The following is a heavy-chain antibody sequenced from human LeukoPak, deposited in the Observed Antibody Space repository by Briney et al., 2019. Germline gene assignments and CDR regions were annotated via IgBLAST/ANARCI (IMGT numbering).Heavy chain of an antibody. CDR3: ANTYYFDY. CDR1: GLTLSRYA. J-gene: IGHJ4*02. Sequence: GGSLRLSCAASGLTLSRYAMTWVRRAPGKGLEWVSAISASGDSTYYADSVKGRFTISRDNSEDTLYLQMNSLRAEDTAMYYCANTYYFDYWGQGTLVTVSS. CDR2: ISASGDST. V-gene: IGHV3-23*01.